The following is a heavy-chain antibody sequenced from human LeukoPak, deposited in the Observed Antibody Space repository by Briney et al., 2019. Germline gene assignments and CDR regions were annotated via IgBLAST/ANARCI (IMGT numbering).Heavy chain of an antibody. V-gene: IGHV5-51*01. Sequence: GESLQISCQGSRYSFPSYWIGWVRQMTGKGLEWLGIIYPGDSTTRYSPSFQGQVTISADKSINTAYLQWSSLKASDTATYYRARLYTALTRSSWGRLDPWGQGTLVTVYS. CDR2: IYPGDSTT. CDR1: RYSFPSYW. D-gene: IGHD3-16*01. J-gene: IGHJ5*02. CDR3: ARLYTALTRSSWGRLDP.